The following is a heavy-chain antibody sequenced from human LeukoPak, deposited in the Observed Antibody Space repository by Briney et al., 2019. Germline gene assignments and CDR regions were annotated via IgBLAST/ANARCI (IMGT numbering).Heavy chain of an antibody. CDR3: ARERGAMVRGVILSDN. CDR1: GYSFTTYG. CDR2: ISAYNGNT. V-gene: IGHV1-18*01. D-gene: IGHD3-10*01. Sequence: ASVKVFCKASGYSFTTYGINWVRQAPGQGLEWMAWISAYNGNTNYAQNFQGRVTLTTDTLTTTAYMELRSLRSDDTAVYYCARERGAMVRGVILSDNWGQGTLVTVSS. J-gene: IGHJ4*02.